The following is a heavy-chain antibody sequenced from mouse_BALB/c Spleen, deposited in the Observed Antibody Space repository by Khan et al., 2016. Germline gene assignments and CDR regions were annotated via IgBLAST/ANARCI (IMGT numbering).Heavy chain of an antibody. V-gene: IGHV1-7*01. Sequence: QVQLQQSGAELAKPGASVRMSCKASGYTFTSYWMHWVKKRHGQGLEGIGYINPSTGYTEDNQKFKDKDTLTADQSSSTAYMQLSSLTCEDSAVYCCTRGEPVSFADSGA. CDR1: GYTFTSYW. CDR2: INPSTGYT. CDR3: TRGEPVSFAD. J-gene: IGHJ1*01.